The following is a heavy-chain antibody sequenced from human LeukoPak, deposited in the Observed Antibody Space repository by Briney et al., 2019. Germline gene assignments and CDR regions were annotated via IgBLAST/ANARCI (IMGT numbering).Heavy chain of an antibody. CDR3: ARDPRTMVRGVYFDY. J-gene: IGHJ4*02. D-gene: IGHD3-10*01. Sequence: ASVKVSCKASGYTFTSYVISWVRQAPGQGLEWMGWISAYNGNTNYAQKLQGRVTMTTDTSTSTAYMELRSLRSDDTAVYYCARDPRTMVRGVYFDYWGQGTLVTVSS. V-gene: IGHV1-18*04. CDR1: GYTFTSYV. CDR2: ISAYNGNT.